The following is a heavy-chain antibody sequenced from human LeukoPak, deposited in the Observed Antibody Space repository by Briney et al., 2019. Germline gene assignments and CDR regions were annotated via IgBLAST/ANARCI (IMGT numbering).Heavy chain of an antibody. CDR1: GFTFSSYA. CDR3: ARDRVRVPRSPGYFDY. CDR2: ISYDGSNK. Sequence: GGSLRLSCAASGFTFSSYAMHWVRQAPGKGLEWVAVISYDGSNKYYADSVKGRCTISRDNSKNTLYLQMNSLRAEDTAVYYCARDRVRVPRSPGYFDYWGQGTLVTVSS. J-gene: IGHJ4*02. D-gene: IGHD2-21*01. V-gene: IGHV3-30-3*01.